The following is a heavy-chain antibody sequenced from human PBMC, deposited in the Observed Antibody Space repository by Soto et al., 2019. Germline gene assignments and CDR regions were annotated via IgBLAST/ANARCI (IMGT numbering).Heavy chain of an antibody. CDR3: GRGGYRHYSAYYYYALDV. CDR2: IRNQSYQETT. V-gene: IGHV3-49*04. CDR1: GFPFDDFA. D-gene: IGHD4-4*01. Sequence: GGSLRLSCTGFGFPFDDFAINWVRQAPGKGLEWVGLIRNQSYQETTEYAAAVKGRFTISRDDSKNSLYLQLNSLNTEDTAVYYCGRGGYRHYSAYYYYALDVWGQGTTVTVSS. J-gene: IGHJ6*02.